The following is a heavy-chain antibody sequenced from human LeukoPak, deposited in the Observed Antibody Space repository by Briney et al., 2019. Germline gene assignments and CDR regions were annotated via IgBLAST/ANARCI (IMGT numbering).Heavy chain of an antibody. V-gene: IGHV4-39*01. D-gene: IGHD6-19*01. CDR1: GGSISSSSYY. J-gene: IGHJ4*02. Sequence: SETLSLTCTVSGGSISSSSYYWGWIRQPPGKGLEWIGSIYYSGSTYYNPSLKSRVTISVDTSKNQFSLKLSSVTAADTAVYYCAVRKWLPTGFDYWGQGTLVTVSS. CDR2: IYYSGST. CDR3: AVRKWLPTGFDY.